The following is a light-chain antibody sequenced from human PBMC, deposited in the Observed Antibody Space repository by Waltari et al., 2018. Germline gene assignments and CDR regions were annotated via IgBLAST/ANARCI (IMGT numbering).Light chain of an antibody. CDR1: SSHIGGYNY. CDR3: SSYAGSKTLI. J-gene: IGLJ2*01. Sequence: QSALPQPPSASGSPGQSVHISCTGTSSHIGGYNYVYLFQQHPDKAPKLMIYEVSKRPSGVPDRFSGSKSGNTASLTVSGLQAEDEADYYCSSYAGSKTLIFGGGTKLTVL. V-gene: IGLV2-8*01. CDR2: EVS.